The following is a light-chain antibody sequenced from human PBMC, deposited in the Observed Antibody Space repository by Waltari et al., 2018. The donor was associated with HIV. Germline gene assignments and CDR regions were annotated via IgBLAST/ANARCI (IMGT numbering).Light chain of an antibody. CDR3: HQRSTWPPIT. CDR1: QSVGSY. Sequence: PGESATLSCRASQSVGSYLAWYQQRPGQPPRLLIYDASNRATGIPARFSGSGSGTDFTLTISSLEPEDFALYYCHQRSTWPPITFGQGTRLEIK. J-gene: IGKJ5*01. CDR2: DAS. V-gene: IGKV3-11*01.